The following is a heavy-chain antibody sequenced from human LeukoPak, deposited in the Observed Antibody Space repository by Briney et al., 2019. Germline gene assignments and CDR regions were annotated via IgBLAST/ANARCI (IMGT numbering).Heavy chain of an antibody. CDR2: ISGSGGTT. D-gene: IGHD6-19*01. CDR1: VFTFSSYA. CDR3: AKDRGQSSGWFP. J-gene: IGHJ5*02. V-gene: IGHV3-23*01. Sequence: PGGSLRLSCAASVFTFSSYAMSWVRQAPGKGLEWVSAISGSGGTTYYADSVKGRFTISRDNSRNTLYLQMNSLRAEDTAVYYCAKDRGQSSGWFPWGQGTLVTVSS.